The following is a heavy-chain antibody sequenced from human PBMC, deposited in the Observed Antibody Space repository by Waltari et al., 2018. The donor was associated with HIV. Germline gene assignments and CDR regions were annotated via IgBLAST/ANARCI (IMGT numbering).Heavy chain of an antibody. CDR2: IKSEDDGGTT. J-gene: IGHJ4*02. CDR3: TSTGGGITDY. CDR1: GLTLPNAG. D-gene: IGHD2-15*01. V-gene: IGHV3-15*01. Sequence: EVQLVESGGGLVKPGESLRLSCAASGLTLPNAGMSVVHQAPGKGLEWVGRIKSEDDGGTTDYDAPVKGRFTISRDDSKNALYLQMNSLKTEDTALYYCTSTGGGITDYWGQGTLVTVSS.